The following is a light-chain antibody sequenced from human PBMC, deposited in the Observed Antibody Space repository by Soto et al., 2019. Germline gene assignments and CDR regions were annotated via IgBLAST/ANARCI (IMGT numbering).Light chain of an antibody. CDR3: QQYFGSLYT. CDR1: QSISSTY. CDR2: AAS. Sequence: SVLTQSPGTLSLSPGEGATLSCRTSQSISSTYLAWYQQRPGQAPRLLIYAASSRATGIPDRFSGSGSGTDFTINISILKPEDFAGYYCQQYFGSLYTFGQGTKLEIK. V-gene: IGKV3-20*01. J-gene: IGKJ2*01.